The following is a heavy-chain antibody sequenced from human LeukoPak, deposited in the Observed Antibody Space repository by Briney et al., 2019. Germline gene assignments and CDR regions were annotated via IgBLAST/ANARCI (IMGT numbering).Heavy chain of an antibody. Sequence: GGSLRLSCAASGFTFSSYAMHWVRQAPGKGLEWVAVISYDGSNKYYADSVKGRFTISRDNAKNTLYLQMNSLRADDTAVYYCARESGSYYFAYWGQETLVTVSS. V-gene: IGHV3-30-3*01. CDR3: ARESGSYYFAY. J-gene: IGHJ4*02. D-gene: IGHD3-10*01. CDR1: GFTFSSYA. CDR2: ISYDGSNK.